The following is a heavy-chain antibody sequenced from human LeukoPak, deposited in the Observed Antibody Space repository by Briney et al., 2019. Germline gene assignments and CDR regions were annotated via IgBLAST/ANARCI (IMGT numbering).Heavy chain of an antibody. CDR1: GYTLTELS. V-gene: IGHV1-24*01. D-gene: IGHD3-10*01. Sequence: ASVKVSCEVSGYTLTELSMHWVRQAPGKGLEWMGGFDPEDGETIYAQKFQGRVTMTEDTSTDTAYMELSSLRSEDTAVYYCATGELLWFGELFPGLHNWGQGTLVTVSS. CDR3: ATGELLWFGELFPGLHN. CDR2: FDPEDGET. J-gene: IGHJ4*02.